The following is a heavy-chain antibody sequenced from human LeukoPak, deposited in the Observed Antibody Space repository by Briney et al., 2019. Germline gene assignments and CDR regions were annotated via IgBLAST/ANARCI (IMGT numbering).Heavy chain of an antibody. J-gene: IGHJ5*02. D-gene: IGHD3-22*01. V-gene: IGHV4-30-2*01. CDR1: GGSISSGGYY. CDR3: ARDHEHYYDNHWFDP. CDR2: IYHSGST. Sequence: SQTLSLTCTVSGGSISSGGYYWSWIRQPPGKGLEWIGYIYHSGSTYYNPSLKSRVTISVDRSKNQFSLKLSSVTAADTAVYYCARDHEHYYDNHWFDPWGQGTLVTVSS.